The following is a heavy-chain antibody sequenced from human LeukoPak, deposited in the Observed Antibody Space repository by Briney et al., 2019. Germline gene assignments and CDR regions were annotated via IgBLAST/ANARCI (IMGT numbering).Heavy chain of an antibody. CDR3: AKGPNSGYDLDYFDY. D-gene: IGHD5-12*01. CDR2: ISGSGGST. J-gene: IGHJ4*02. V-gene: IGHV3-23*01. CDR1: GLTFSSYV. Sequence: PGGTLSLSCAASGLTFSSYVMSGVRQAPGKGLDWVSAISGSGGSTYYADSLTGRFTISRDNSKNTQYLQMNSLRAEDTAVYYCAKGPNSGYDLDYFDYWGQGPLVTVSS.